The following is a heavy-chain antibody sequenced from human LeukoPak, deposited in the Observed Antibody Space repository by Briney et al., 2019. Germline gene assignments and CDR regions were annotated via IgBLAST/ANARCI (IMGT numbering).Heavy chain of an antibody. J-gene: IGHJ4*02. CDR2: ISYDGSYK. CDR3: AKVEEGLPLMVRGALGD. V-gene: IGHV3-30*18. Sequence: PGGSLRLSCAASGFTFDDYGMHWVRQAPGKGLEWVAVISYDGSYKYYADSVKGRLTISRDNSKSTLHLEMNSLRAEDTAVYYCAKVEEGLPLMVRGALGDWGQGTLVTVSS. D-gene: IGHD3-10*01. CDR1: GFTFDDYG.